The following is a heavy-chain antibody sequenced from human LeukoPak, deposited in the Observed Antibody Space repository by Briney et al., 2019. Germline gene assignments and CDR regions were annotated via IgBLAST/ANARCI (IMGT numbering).Heavy chain of an antibody. D-gene: IGHD3-22*01. V-gene: IGHV4-4*07. CDR1: GFTFSDYY. J-gene: IGHJ6*02. CDR3: ARDRVESSGYYYYYGIDV. CDR2: IYTSGST. Sequence: GSLRLSCAASGFTFSDYYWSWIRQPAGKGLEWIGRIYTSGSTTYNPSLKSRVTMSLDTSKNQFSLKLSSVTAADTAVYYCARDRVESSGYYYYYGIDVWGQGTTVTVSS.